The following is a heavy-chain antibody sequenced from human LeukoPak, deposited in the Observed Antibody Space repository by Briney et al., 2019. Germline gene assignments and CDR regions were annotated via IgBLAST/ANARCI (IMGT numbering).Heavy chain of an antibody. Sequence: GGSLRLSCAASGFTFSSYGMSWIRQAPGKGLEWVSATNGDGASTYYADSVKGRFTISRDNSKNTLYLQMNSLRAEDTAVYYCAKDLPSYDFWSGSMYWGQGTLVTVSS. CDR3: AKDLPSYDFWSGSMY. V-gene: IGHV3-23*01. J-gene: IGHJ4*02. D-gene: IGHD3-3*01. CDR2: TNGDGAST. CDR1: GFTFSSYG.